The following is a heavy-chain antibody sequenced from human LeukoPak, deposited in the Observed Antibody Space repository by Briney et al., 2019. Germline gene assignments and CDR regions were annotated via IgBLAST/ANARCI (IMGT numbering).Heavy chain of an antibody. D-gene: IGHD3-16*01. V-gene: IGHV4-59*08. J-gene: IGHJ4*02. CDR3: ASGRGDLFDY. CDR2: IYYSGST. Sequence: SETLSLTCTVSGXSISSYYWSWIRQPPGKGLEWIGYIYYSGSTNYNPSLKSRVTISVDTSKNQFSLKLSSVTAADTAVYYCASGRGDLFDYWGQGTLVTVSS. CDR1: GXSISSYY.